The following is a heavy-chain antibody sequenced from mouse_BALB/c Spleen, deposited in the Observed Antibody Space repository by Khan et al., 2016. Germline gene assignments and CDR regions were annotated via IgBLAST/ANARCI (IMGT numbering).Heavy chain of an antibody. J-gene: IGHJ4*01. CDR3: AIITTRAMDY. Sequence: QVQLTASGPAVVRPGVSVKISCKGSGYTFTDYAMHWVKQSHAKSLEWIGVISTYNGNTNYNQKFKGKATMTVDKSSSTAYMELARLTSEDSAIXYCAIITTRAMDYWGQGTSVTVSS. CDR2: ISTYNGNT. V-gene: IGHV1S137*01. D-gene: IGHD1-2*01. CDR1: GYTFTDYA.